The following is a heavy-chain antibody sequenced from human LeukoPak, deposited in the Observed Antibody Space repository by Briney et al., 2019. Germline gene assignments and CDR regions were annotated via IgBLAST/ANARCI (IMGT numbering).Heavy chain of an antibody. Sequence: SETLSLTCTVSGGSISSGDYYWSWIRQPPGKGLEWIGYIYYSGSTYYNPSLKSRVTISVDTSKNQFSLKLSSVTAADTAVYYGARGKTTADRYYYYYYMDVWGKGTTVTVSS. CDR1: GGSISSGDYY. CDR2: IYYSGST. J-gene: IGHJ6*03. CDR3: ARGKTTADRYYYYYYMDV. V-gene: IGHV4-30-4*08. D-gene: IGHD4-11*01.